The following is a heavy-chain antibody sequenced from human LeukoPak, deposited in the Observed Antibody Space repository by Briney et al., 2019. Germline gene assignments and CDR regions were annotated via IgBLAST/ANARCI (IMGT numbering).Heavy chain of an antibody. CDR1: GFTFSSYA. CDR3: AKGGTVVPRSWFDP. V-gene: IGHV3-23*01. CDR2: ISGSGGST. D-gene: IGHD4-23*01. Sequence: GGSLRLSCAASGFTFSSYAMGWVRQAPGKGLEWVSAISGSGGSTYYADSVKGRFTISRDNSKNTLYLQMNSLRAEDTAVYYCAKGGTVVPRSWFDPWGQGTLVTVSS. J-gene: IGHJ5*02.